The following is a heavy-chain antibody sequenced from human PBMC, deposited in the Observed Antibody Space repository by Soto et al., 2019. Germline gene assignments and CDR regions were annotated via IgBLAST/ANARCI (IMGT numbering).Heavy chain of an antibody. V-gene: IGHV3-23*01. CDR3: AKDLQAYYDFWSGAEFDY. J-gene: IGHJ4*02. CDR2: ISGSGGST. Sequence: GGSLRLSCAACGFTFSSYAMSGVRQAPGKGLEWVSAISGSGGSTYYADSVKGRFTISRDNSKNTLYLQMNSLRAEDTAVYYCAKDLQAYYDFWSGAEFDYWGQGTLVTVSS. CDR1: GFTFSSYA. D-gene: IGHD3-3*01.